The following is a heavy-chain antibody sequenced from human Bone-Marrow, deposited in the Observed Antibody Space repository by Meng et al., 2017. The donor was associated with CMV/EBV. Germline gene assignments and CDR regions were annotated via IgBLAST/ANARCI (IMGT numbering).Heavy chain of an antibody. D-gene: IGHD6-19*01. J-gene: IGHJ4*02. CDR1: GFTFSDYY. V-gene: IGHV1-2*02. CDR2: VNSKNEAT. CDR3: VRSSGWSLFDY. Sequence: QGQLVKSGAEMKKPGASVKVSCTTSGFTFSDYYIHWVRQAPGQGLEWMGWVNSKNEATNYARKFQGRVSMTRDTSISTAHMELSRLMSDDTAVYYCVRSSGWSLFDYWGQGTLVTVSS.